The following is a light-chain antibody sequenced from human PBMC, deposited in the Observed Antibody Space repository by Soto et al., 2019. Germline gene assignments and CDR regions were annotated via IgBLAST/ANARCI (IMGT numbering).Light chain of an antibody. CDR1: SGHITYA. J-gene: IGLJ2*01. V-gene: IGLV4-69*01. Sequence: QSVLTQSPSASASLGASVKLTCTLSSGHITYAIAWHQQQPEKGPRYLMKLNSDGSHSKGDGIPDRFSGSSSGAERYLTISSLQSEDEADYYCQTWGTGIHVVFGGGTKVTVL. CDR2: LNSDGSH. CDR3: QTWGTGIHVV.